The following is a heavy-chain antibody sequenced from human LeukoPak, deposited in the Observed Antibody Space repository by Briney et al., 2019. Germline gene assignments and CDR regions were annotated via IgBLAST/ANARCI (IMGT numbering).Heavy chain of an antibody. J-gene: IGHJ4*02. CDR3: AKHHSGSYYYFDY. CDR1: GFTFDDYA. V-gene: IGHV3-43*02. Sequence: PGGSLRLSCAASGFTFDDYAMHWVRQAPGKGLEWVSLISGDGGSKYYADCVKGRFTISRDTSKNSLYLQMNSLRTEDTALYYCAKHHSGSYYYFDYWGQGTLVTVSS. CDR2: ISGDGGSK. D-gene: IGHD1-26*01.